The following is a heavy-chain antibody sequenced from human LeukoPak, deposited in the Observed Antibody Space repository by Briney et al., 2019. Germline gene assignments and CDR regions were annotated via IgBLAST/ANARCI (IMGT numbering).Heavy chain of an antibody. Sequence: GASVKVSCKASGYTFTDYYIHWVRQASGQGLERMGWINPNSGGTNYTQKFQGRVTMTRDTSISTAYLELNRLTSDDTAVYYCARVLARYGNLDYWGQGILVTVSS. D-gene: IGHD1-14*01. CDR2: INPNSGGT. V-gene: IGHV1-2*02. CDR1: GYTFTDYY. J-gene: IGHJ4*02. CDR3: ARVLARYGNLDY.